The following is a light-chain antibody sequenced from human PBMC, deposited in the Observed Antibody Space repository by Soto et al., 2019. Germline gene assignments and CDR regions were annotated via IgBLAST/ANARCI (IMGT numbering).Light chain of an antibody. V-gene: IGKV3-20*01. CDR1: QTVSNNY. CDR2: DAS. J-gene: IGKJ2*01. CDR3: QLYGNSVPNT. Sequence: EVVLTQSPGTLSLSPGERAALSCRASQTVSNNYLAWYQQKPGQSPRLLIHDASSRDTGIPDRFRGSGSGPDFTLTISRLEPEDFAVYYCQLYGNSVPNTFGQGTKLEV.